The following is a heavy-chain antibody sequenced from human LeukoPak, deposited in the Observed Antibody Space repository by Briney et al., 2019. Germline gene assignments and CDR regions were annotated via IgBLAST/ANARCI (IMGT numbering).Heavy chain of an antibody. CDR3: AREYSSSWYNWFDP. CDR1: GGSISSYY. J-gene: IGHJ5*02. CDR2: IYYSGST. Sequence: SETLSLTCTVSGGSISSYYWSCIRQPPGKGLEWIGYIYYSGSTNYNPSLKSRVTISVDTSKNQFLLKLSSVTAADTAVYYCAREYSSSWYNWFDPWGQGTLVTVSS. D-gene: IGHD6-13*01. V-gene: IGHV4-59*01.